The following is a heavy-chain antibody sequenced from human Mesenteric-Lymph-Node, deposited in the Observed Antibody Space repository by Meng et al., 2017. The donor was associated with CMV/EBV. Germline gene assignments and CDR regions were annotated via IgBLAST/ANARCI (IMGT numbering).Heavy chain of an antibody. Sequence: SQTLSLTCAVYGGSFSGYYWSWIRQPPGKGLEWIGEINHSGSTNYNPSLKSRVTISVDTSKNQFSLKLSSVTAADTAVYYCARGGYDSSGYCYQDDAFDIWGQGTMVTVSS. D-gene: IGHD3-22*01. CDR1: GGSFSGYY. CDR3: ARGGYDSSGYCYQDDAFDI. V-gene: IGHV4-34*01. CDR2: INHSGST. J-gene: IGHJ3*02.